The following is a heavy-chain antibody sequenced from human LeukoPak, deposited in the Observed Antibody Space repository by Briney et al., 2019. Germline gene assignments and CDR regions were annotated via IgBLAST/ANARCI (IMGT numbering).Heavy chain of an antibody. CDR3: ARGRSTDY. CDR1: GFTFSSYG. Sequence: PGRSLRLSCAASGFTFSSYGMHWVRQAPGKGLEWVAYIKHDGSEKYYVDSVKGRFTMSRDNAKNSLYLQMNSLRAEDTAMYYCARGRSTDYWGQGILVTVSS. V-gene: IGHV3-7*03. D-gene: IGHD6-6*01. J-gene: IGHJ4*02. CDR2: IKHDGSEK.